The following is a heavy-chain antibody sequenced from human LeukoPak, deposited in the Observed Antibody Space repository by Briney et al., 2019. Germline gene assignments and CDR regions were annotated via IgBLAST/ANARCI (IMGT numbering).Heavy chain of an antibody. J-gene: IGHJ4*02. Sequence: GGSLRLSCAASGFTFSSYAMSWVRQAPGKGLEWVGRIKSKTDGGTTDYAAPVKGRFTISRDDSKNTLYLQMNSLKTEDTAVYYCTTYPDSSGFDYWGQGTLVTVSS. V-gene: IGHV3-15*01. CDR2: IKSKTDGGTT. CDR1: GFTFSSYA. CDR3: TTYPDSSGFDY. D-gene: IGHD6-19*01.